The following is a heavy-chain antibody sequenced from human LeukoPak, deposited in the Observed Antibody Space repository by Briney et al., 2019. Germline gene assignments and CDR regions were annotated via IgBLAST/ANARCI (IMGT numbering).Heavy chain of an antibody. J-gene: IGHJ4*02. CDR2: FDPEDGET. D-gene: IGHD2-2*01. Sequence: ASVKASCKVSGYTLTELSMHWVRQAPGKGLEWMGGFDPEDGETIYAQKFQGRVTMTEDTSTDTAYMELSSLRSEGTAVYYCATEVGCSSTSCYMGDYWGQGTLVTVSS. CDR3: ATEVGCSSTSCYMGDY. V-gene: IGHV1-24*01. CDR1: GYTLTELS.